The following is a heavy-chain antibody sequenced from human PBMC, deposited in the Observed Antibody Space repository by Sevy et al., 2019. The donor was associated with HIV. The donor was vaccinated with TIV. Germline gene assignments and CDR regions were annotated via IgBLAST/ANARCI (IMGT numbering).Heavy chain of an antibody. J-gene: IGHJ4*02. Sequence: ASVKVSCKLSGYTLPQLSMHWVRQAPGKGLEWLGSFDPEDGERIYAQKIQGRFTMTGETSTDTAYMELSSLRSEDTAIYYCATGREYYEGNSGYFDYWGQGTLVTVSS. CDR3: ATGREYYEGNSGYFDY. D-gene: IGHD3-3*01. V-gene: IGHV1-24*01. CDR2: FDPEDGER. CDR1: GYTLPQLS.